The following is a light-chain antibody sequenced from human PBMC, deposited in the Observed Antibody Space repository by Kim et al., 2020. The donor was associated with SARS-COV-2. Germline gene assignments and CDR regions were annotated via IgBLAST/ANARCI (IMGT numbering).Light chain of an antibody. Sequence: IQLTQYPSSLSASVGDRVTITCRASQGIRSYLAWYQQKPGKAPNLLIYAASTLQSGVPSRFSGSGSGTDFTLTIISLQPEDFATYYCQQLNSYPLTFGGGTKVDIK. CDR2: AAS. CDR1: QGIRSY. J-gene: IGKJ4*01. V-gene: IGKV1-9*01. CDR3: QQLNSYPLT.